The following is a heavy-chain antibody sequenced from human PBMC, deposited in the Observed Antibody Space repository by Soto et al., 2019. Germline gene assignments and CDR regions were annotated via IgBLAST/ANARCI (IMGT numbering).Heavy chain of an antibody. Sequence: PGGSLRLSCAASGFTFSSYGMHWVRQAPGKGLEWVAVIWYDGSNKYYADSVKGRFTISRDNSKNTLYPQMNSLRAEDTAVYYCAKDKGYTYGPAFEYWGQGPRAT. CDR3: AKDKGYTYGPAFEY. CDR1: GFTFSSYG. V-gene: IGHV3-33*06. J-gene: IGHJ4*02. D-gene: IGHD5-18*01. CDR2: IWYDGSNK.